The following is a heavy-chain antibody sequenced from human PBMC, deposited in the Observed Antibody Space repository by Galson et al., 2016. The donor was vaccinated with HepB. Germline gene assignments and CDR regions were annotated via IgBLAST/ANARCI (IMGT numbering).Heavy chain of an antibody. Sequence: PALVKPTQTLTLTCSFSGFSLTTTAVGVGWIRQPPGQALEWIGLIYWDDDKRYRPSLKRRVTITKDTSKNQVVLTMTNMDPVDTGTYCCAYTTTISGFYSHWGQGSRVTVSS. CDR1: GFSLTTTAVG. CDR2: IYWDDDK. CDR3: AYTTTISGFYSH. V-gene: IGHV2-5*02. J-gene: IGHJ4*02. D-gene: IGHD3-3*01.